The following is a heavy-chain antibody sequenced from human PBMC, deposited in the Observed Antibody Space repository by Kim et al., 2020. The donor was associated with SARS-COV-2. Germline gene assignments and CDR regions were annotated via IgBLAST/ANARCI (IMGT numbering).Heavy chain of an antibody. D-gene: IGHD3-22*01. J-gene: IGHJ5*02. V-gene: IGHV4-4*02. CDR2: IYHSGST. CDR3: ARGSDDSSGYYSS. CDR1: GGSISSSNW. Sequence: SETLSLTCAVSGGSISSSNWWSWVRQPPGKGLEWIGEIYHSGSTNYNPSLKSRVTISVDKSKNQFSLKLSSVTAADTALYYCARGSDDSSGYYSSWGQGTLVTVSS.